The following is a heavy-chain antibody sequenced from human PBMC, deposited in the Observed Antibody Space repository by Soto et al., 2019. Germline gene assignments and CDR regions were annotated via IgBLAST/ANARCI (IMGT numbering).Heavy chain of an antibody. CDR2: IYYSGST. V-gene: IGHV4-31*03. CDR1: GGSISSGGYY. CDR3: ARVDLVNYDFWSGPIDY. D-gene: IGHD3-3*01. Sequence: SKTLSLTCTVSGGSISSGGYYWSWIRQHPGKGLEWIGYIYYSGSTYYNPSLKSRVTISVDTSKNQFSLKLSSVTAADTAVYYCARVDLVNYDFWSGPIDYWGQGTLVTVSS. J-gene: IGHJ4*02.